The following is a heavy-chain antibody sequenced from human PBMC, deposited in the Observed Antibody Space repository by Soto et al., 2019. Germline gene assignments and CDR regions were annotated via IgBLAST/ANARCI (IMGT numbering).Heavy chain of an antibody. CDR1: GGSITSSNYY. CDR3: ARQDDFWSGSNWFDP. CDR2: VYYNGFT. D-gene: IGHD3-3*01. Sequence: QLQLQQSGPGLVKPSEILSLTCTVSGGSITSSNYYWGWIRQPPGKGLEWIGNVYYNGFTYYNPSLKSRVPISVDPSKNHFSLKLTSVTAADTAVYYCARQDDFWSGSNWFDPWGQGTLVTVSS. V-gene: IGHV4-39*01. J-gene: IGHJ5*02.